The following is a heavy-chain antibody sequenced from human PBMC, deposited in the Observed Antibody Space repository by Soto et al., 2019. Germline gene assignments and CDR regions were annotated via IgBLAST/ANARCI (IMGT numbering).Heavy chain of an antibody. J-gene: IGHJ4*02. D-gene: IGHD3-10*01. CDR2: VTPMLSMS. CDR1: GDTFSSYT. Sequence: QVHLVQSGVEVKKPGSSVKVSCKASGDTFSSYTINWVRQAPGLGLEWMGRVTPMLSMSNYALKFQGRVTMTADTSTYTAYMELSSLRSEPTATYYCARRYGSGIPAFDYWGQGALVTVSS. CDR3: ARRYGSGIPAFDY. V-gene: IGHV1-69*02.